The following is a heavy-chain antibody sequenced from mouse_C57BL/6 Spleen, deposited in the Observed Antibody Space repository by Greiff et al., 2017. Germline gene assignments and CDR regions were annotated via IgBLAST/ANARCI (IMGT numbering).Heavy chain of an antibody. Sequence: EVQVVESGPGLVKPSQSLSLTCSVTGYSITSGYYWNWIRQFPGNKLEWMGYISYDGSNNYNPSLKNRISITRDTSKNQFFLKLNPVTTEDTAAYYCARCGSSYGWFAYWGQGTLVTVSA. CDR3: ARCGSSYGWFAY. V-gene: IGHV3-6*01. J-gene: IGHJ3*01. CDR2: ISYDGSN. D-gene: IGHD1-1*01. CDR1: GYSITSGYY.